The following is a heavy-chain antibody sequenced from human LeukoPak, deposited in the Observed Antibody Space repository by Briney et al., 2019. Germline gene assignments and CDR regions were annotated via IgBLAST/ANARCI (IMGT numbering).Heavy chain of an antibody. CDR3: ARGGGPTIFGEWSRGASTWGAFDI. D-gene: IGHD3-3*01. Sequence: PSETLSLTCTVSDDSISSDSYYWGWIRQPPGKGLEWIGSIYYSGSTYYNPSLKSRVTISIDTSKNQFSLKLNPVTAADTAVYYCARGGGPTIFGEWSRGASTWGAFDIWGQGTMVTVSS. J-gene: IGHJ3*02. CDR2: IYYSGST. V-gene: IGHV4-39*07. CDR1: DDSISSDSYY.